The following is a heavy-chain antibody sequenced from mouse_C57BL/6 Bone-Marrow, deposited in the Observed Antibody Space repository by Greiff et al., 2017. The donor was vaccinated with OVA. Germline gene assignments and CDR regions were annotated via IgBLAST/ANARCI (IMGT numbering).Heavy chain of an antibody. CDR2: ISSGSSTI. J-gene: IGHJ2*01. D-gene: IGHD1-1*01. Sequence: DVHLVESGGGLVKPGGSLKLSCAASGFTFSDYGMHWVRQAPEKGLEWVAYISSGSSTIYYADTVSGRFTISRDNAKNTLFLQMTSLSSEDTAMYYCAREGILLRSLDFDDWGKGTTLTVSS. CDR3: AREGILLRSLDFDD. V-gene: IGHV5-17*01. CDR1: GFTFSDYG.